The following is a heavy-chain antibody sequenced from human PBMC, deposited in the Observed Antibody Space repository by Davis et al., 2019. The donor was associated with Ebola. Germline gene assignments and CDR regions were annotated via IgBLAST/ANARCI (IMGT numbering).Heavy chain of an antibody. D-gene: IGHD3-3*01. CDR2: IYYSGST. CDR3: ARGGDFWSGYSLDY. V-gene: IGHV4-30-4*01. Sequence: LRLSCTVSGGSISSGDYYWSWIRQPPGKGLEWIGYIYYSGSTYYNPSLKSRVTISVDTSKNQFSLKLSSVTAADTAVYYCARGGDFWSGYSLDYWGQGTLVTVSS. CDR1: GGSISSGDYY. J-gene: IGHJ4*02.